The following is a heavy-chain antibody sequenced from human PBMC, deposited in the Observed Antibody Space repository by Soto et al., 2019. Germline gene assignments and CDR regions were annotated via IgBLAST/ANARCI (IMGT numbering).Heavy chain of an antibody. Sequence: GGSLRLSCAASGFTFSRYSMNWVRQAPGKGLEWVSYISSSSNSIYYADSVKGRFTISRDNAKNSLHLQMNSLRAEDTAVYYCVSPVECSTTSCIRWGQGTVVTVSS. J-gene: IGHJ4*02. V-gene: IGHV3-48*01. CDR1: GFTFSRYS. CDR2: ISSSSNSI. D-gene: IGHD2-2*01. CDR3: VSPVECSTTSCIR.